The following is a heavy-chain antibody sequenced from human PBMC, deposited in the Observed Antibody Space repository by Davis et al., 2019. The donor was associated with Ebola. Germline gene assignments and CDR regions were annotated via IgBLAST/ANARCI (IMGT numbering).Heavy chain of an antibody. D-gene: IGHD6-6*01. Sequence: GESLKISCAASGFTFSSYWMTWVRQAPHKGLEWVANIKQDASEKYYVDSVKGRLTISRDTAKNSLYLQMNSLRVEDTAVFYCARGSDSSSLDYWGQGTLVTVSS. CDR2: IKQDASEK. CDR3: ARGSDSSSLDY. J-gene: IGHJ4*02. CDR1: GFTFSSYW. V-gene: IGHV3-7*01.